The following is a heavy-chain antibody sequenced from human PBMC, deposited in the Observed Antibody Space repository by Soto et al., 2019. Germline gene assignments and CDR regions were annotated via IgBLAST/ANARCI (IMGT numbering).Heavy chain of an antibody. J-gene: IGHJ6*02. CDR1: GGTFSSYA. Sequence: QVQLVQSGAEVKKPGSSVKVSCKASGGTFSSYAISWVRQAPGQGLEWMGGIIPIFGTANYAQKFQGRVTITADESTSTAYMELSSLRSEDTAVYYCASIGDTAMVRDYYYYGMDVWGQGTTVTVSS. V-gene: IGHV1-69*01. CDR2: IIPIFGTA. CDR3: ASIGDTAMVRDYYYYGMDV. D-gene: IGHD5-18*01.